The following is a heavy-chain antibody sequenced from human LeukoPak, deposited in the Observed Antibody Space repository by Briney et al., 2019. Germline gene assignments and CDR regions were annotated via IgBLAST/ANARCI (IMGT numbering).Heavy chain of an antibody. D-gene: IGHD1-26*01. CDR2: ISYDGSNK. CDR3: AKATSGSYGFTTD. CDR1: GFTFSSYG. V-gene: IGHV3-30*18. Sequence: GGSLRLSCAASGFTFSSYGMHWVRQAPGKGLEWVAVISYDGSNKYYADSVRGGFTISRDNSKNTLYLQMNSLRAEDTAVYYCAKATSGSYGFTTDWGQGTLVTVSS. J-gene: IGHJ4*02.